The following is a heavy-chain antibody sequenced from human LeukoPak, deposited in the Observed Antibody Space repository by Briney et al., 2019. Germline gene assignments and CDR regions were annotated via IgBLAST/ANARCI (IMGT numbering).Heavy chain of an antibody. Sequence: SETLSLTCAVSGDSVSSSNYYWSWIRQPPGKGLEWIGYIYYSGNTNYNPSLKSRVTISVDTSKSQFSLKLSSVTAADTAVYYCARDLWVKDWGDLDHWGQGTLVTVSS. CDR2: IYYSGNT. CDR1: GDSVSSSNYY. J-gene: IGHJ4*02. V-gene: IGHV4-61*01. CDR3: ARDLWVKDWGDLDH. D-gene: IGHD7-27*01.